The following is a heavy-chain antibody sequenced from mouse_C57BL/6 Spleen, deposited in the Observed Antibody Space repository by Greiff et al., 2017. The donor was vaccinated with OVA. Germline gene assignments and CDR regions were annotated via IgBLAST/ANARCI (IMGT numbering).Heavy chain of an antibody. D-gene: IGHD1-1*01. Sequence: EVKLMESGGGLVQPKGSLKLSCAASGFSFNTYAMNWVRQAPGKGLEWVARIRSKSNNYATYYADSVKDRFTISRDDSESMLYLQMNNLKTVDTAMYYCVRYGPSAMDYWGQGTSVTVSS. CDR1: GFSFNTYA. J-gene: IGHJ4*01. CDR3: VRYGPSAMDY. V-gene: IGHV10-1*01. CDR2: IRSKSNNYAT.